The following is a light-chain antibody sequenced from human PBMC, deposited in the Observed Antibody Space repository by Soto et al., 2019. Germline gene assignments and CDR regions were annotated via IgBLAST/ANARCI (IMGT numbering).Light chain of an antibody. J-gene: IGKJ1*01. CDR1: QSVSSSY. V-gene: IGKV3-20*01. CDR2: GAS. CDR3: QQYGSSPWT. Sequence: DIVLTQSPGTLSLSPGERATLSCRASQSVSSSYLAWYQQKPGQAPRLLIYGASSRATGIPDRFSGSGSGTDFTLTISRLEPEDFAVYYCQQYGSSPWTFGQGTKVEI.